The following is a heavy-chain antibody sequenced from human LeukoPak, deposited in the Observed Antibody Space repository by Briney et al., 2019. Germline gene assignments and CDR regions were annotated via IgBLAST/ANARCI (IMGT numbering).Heavy chain of an antibody. Sequence: GGSLRLSCAASGFTFSSYAMYWVRQTPGKGLEWVALISYDGSDKYYADSVKGRFTISRDNSKNTLYLQMNSLRAEDTAVYYCAELGITMIGGVWGKGTTVTISS. V-gene: IGHV3-30*18. CDR1: GFTFSSYA. D-gene: IGHD3-10*02. J-gene: IGHJ6*04. CDR3: AELGITMIGGV. CDR2: ISYDGSDK.